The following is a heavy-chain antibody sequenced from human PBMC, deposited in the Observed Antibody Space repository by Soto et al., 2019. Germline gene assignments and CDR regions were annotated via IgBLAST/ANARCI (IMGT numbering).Heavy chain of an antibody. V-gene: IGHV5-51*01. CDR3: ARSAAYCISSRCYFDP. CDR1: GYTFTTYW. Sequence: GESLKISCKASGYTFTTYWIGWVRQMPGKGLEWMGIIYPGDSDTRYSPSFQGQVTISVDKSISTACLQWNSLKASDTAMYYCARSAAYCISSRCYFDPWGQGTLVTVSS. J-gene: IGHJ5*02. D-gene: IGHD2-2*01. CDR2: IYPGDSDT.